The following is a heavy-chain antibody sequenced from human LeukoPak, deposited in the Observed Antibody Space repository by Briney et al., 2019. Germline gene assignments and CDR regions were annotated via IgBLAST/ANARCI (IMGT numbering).Heavy chain of an antibody. CDR2: ISYDGSNK. CDR1: GFTFSSYV. J-gene: IGHJ5*02. Sequence: GGSLRLSCAAYGFTFSSYVMHWVRQAPGKGLEWVAVISYDGSNKYYADSVKGRFTTSRDNSKNTLYLQMNSLRAEDTAVYYCAKDLGGVARNWFDPWGQGNLVTVSS. V-gene: IGHV3-30*18. CDR3: AKDLGGVARNWFDP. D-gene: IGHD3-3*01.